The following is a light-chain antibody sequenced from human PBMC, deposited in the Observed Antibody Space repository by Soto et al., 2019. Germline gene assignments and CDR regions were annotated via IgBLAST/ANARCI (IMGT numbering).Light chain of an antibody. CDR2: GNN. Sequence: QSVLTQPPSVSGAPGQGVTISCTGSSSNIGAGYDVHWYQQLPGTAPKLLIYGNNNRPSGVPDRFSGSKSGTSASLAITGLQAEDEADYYCQSYDSSLSGLYVFGTGTKLTVL. J-gene: IGLJ1*01. CDR1: SSNIGAGYD. V-gene: IGLV1-40*01. CDR3: QSYDSSLSGLYV.